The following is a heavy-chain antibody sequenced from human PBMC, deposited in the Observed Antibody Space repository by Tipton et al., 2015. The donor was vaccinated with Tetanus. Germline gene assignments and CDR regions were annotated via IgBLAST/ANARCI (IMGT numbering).Heavy chain of an antibody. J-gene: IGHJ4*02. CDR2: ISGSGHST. CDR1: GFPFSSYA. D-gene: IGHD3-10*01. CDR3: AREESGGGFDY. Sequence: SLRLSCAASGFPFSSYAMSWVRQAPGKGLEWVSAISGSGHSTFYAASVKGRFTISRDNAQSSLFLQMNSLKAEDTALYYCAREESGGGFDYWGQGTLVTVSS. V-gene: IGHV3-23*01.